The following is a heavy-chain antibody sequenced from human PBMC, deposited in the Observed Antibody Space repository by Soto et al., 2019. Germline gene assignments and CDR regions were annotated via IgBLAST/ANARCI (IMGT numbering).Heavy chain of an antibody. Sequence: SVKVSCKTSGYTFTDSYMHWVRQAPGQGLEWMGGIIPIFGTANYAQKFQGRVTITADESTSTAYMELSSLRSEDTAVYYCARDMTAMTTVTSGAYFDYWGQGTLVTVSS. CDR1: GYTFTDSY. V-gene: IGHV1-69*13. CDR3: ARDMTAMTTVTSGAYFDY. D-gene: IGHD4-17*01. J-gene: IGHJ4*02. CDR2: IIPIFGTA.